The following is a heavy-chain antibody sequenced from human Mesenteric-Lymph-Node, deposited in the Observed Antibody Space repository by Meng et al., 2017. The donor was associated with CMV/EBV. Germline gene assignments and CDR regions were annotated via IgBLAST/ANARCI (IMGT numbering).Heavy chain of an antibody. Sequence: GESLKISCKASGYSFTTYWIGWVRQMPGRGLEWMGIIYPGDSDTRYSPSFQGQVTISADKSISTAYLQWSSLKASDTAMYYCARLCYWNYDPVCDYWGQGTLVTVSS. CDR1: GYSFTTYW. CDR2: IYPGDSDT. D-gene: IGHD1-7*01. CDR3: ARLCYWNYDPVCDY. J-gene: IGHJ4*02. V-gene: IGHV5-51*01.